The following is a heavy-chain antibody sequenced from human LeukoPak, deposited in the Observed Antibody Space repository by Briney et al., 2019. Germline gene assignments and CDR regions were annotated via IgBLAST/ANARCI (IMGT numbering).Heavy chain of an antibody. J-gene: IGHJ4*02. CDR1: GFTFSSYA. CDR3: ARDPSSGHRVYFDY. V-gene: IGHV3-30*04. D-gene: IGHD6-19*01. Sequence: PGRSLRLSWAASGFTFSSYAMHWVRQAPGKGLEWVAVISYDGSNKYYADSVKGRFTISRDNSKNTLYLQMNSLRAEDTAVYYCARDPSSGHRVYFDYWGQGTLVTVSS. CDR2: ISYDGSNK.